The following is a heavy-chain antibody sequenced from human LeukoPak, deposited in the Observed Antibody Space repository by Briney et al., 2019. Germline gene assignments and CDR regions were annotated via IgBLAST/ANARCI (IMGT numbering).Heavy chain of an antibody. Sequence: SSETLSLTCSVSGGSISSGSYYWSWIRQPAGRGLEWIGRIYTSGSTNYNPSIKSRVTISVDTSKNQFSLKLSSVTAADTAVYYCARNTVTKNLYYYYYMDVWGKGTTVTVSS. V-gene: IGHV4-61*02. D-gene: IGHD4-17*01. CDR2: IYTSGST. CDR3: ARNTVTKNLYYYYYMDV. J-gene: IGHJ6*03. CDR1: GGSISSGSYY.